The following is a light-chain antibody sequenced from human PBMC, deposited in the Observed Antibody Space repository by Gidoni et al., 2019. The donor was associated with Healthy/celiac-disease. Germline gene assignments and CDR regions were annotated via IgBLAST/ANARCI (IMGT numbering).Light chain of an antibody. CDR3: CSYAGSYTWV. CDR1: SSAVGGYTY. V-gene: IGLV2-11*01. CDR2: DVS. Sequence: QSALTPPRSVSGSPGQSVTISFTGTSSAVGGYTYVSWYQQHPGKAPKLMIYDVSKRPSGVPDRFSGSKSGNTASLTISGLQAEDEADYYCCSYAGSYTWVFGGGTKLTVL. J-gene: IGLJ3*02.